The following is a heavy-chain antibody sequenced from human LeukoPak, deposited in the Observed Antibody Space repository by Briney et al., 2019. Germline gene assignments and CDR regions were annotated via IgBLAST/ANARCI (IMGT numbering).Heavy chain of an antibody. V-gene: IGHV3-23*01. CDR2: IVGSGATT. D-gene: IGHD6-13*01. CDR3: AKPLTAATGTDFDS. Sequence: GGSLRLSCAASGFTFANYAMSWVRQAPGKGLEWVSAIVGSGATTYYADSVKGRFTISRDNSKNTVYLQMINLRAEDTALYYWAKPLTAATGTDFDSWCQGTMVTVDS. J-gene: IGHJ4*02. CDR1: GFTFANYA.